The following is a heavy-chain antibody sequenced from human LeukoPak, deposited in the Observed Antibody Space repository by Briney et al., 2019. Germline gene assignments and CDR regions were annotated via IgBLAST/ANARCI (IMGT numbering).Heavy chain of an antibody. D-gene: IGHD2-15*01. CDR3: VRDRAATQDWVEFDP. CDR1: GFSVSNYY. CDR2: IRGSGET. J-gene: IGHJ5*02. V-gene: IGHV3-66*03. Sequence: GGSLRLSCAVSGFSVSNYYMSWVRQAPGKGLEWVSLIRGSGETFYSDSAKGRFIISRDDSKNTVYLQMNSLRVEDTAVYFCVRDRAATQDWVEFDPWGQGTLVTVSS.